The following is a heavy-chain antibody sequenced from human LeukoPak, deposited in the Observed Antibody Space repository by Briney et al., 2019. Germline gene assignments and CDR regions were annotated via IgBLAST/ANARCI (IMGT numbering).Heavy chain of an antibody. CDR2: IIPIFGTA. Sequence: GASVKVSCKASGGTFSSYAISWVRQAPGQGLEWMGGIIPIFGTANYAQKFQGRVTITADKSTSTAYMELSSLRSEDTAVYYCASSSSSYYYMDVWGKGTTVTVSS. V-gene: IGHV1-69*06. CDR3: ASSSSSYYYMDV. CDR1: GGTFSSYA. J-gene: IGHJ6*03. D-gene: IGHD6-6*01.